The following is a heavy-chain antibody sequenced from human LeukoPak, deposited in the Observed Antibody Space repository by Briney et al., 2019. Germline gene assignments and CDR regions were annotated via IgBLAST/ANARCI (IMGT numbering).Heavy chain of an antibody. CDR3: ARGRSYGFDFDS. D-gene: IGHD5-18*01. CDR1: GVSINTCCYY. Sequence: SESLSLTCDVSGVSINTCCYYWTWIRQPPGKGLEWIGYKYYSGSTRYNSSLRSRLTISLDTSKNQFSLRLTSVTAADTAVYYCARGRSYGFDFDSWGPGTLVIVSS. CDR2: KYYSGST. V-gene: IGHV4-61*01. J-gene: IGHJ4*02.